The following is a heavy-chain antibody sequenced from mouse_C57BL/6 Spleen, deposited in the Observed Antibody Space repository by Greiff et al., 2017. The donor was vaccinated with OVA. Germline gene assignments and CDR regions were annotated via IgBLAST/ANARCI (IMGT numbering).Heavy chain of an antibody. Sequence: EVQRVESGGGLVQPGGSLSLSCVASGFTFTDYYMSWVRQPPGKALEWLGFIRNKANGYTTEYSASVKGRFTISRDNSQSILYLQMNALRAEDSATYYCARYPNWDVGYFDYWGQGTTLTVSS. CDR1: GFTFTDYY. V-gene: IGHV7-3*01. CDR2: IRNKANGYTT. CDR3: ARYPNWDVGYFDY. J-gene: IGHJ2*01. D-gene: IGHD4-1*02.